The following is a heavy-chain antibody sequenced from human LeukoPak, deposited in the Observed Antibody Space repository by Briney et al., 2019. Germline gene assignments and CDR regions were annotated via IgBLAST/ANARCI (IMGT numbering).Heavy chain of an antibody. CDR2: IRYDGSNT. J-gene: IGHJ4*02. CDR3: AKNRWGSVATPDS. D-gene: IGHD5-12*01. V-gene: IGHV3-30*02. CDR1: GLSFSDYD. Sequence: PGGSLRLSCAASGLSFSDYDIHWVRLAPGKGLEWVTFIRYDGSNTYAESVKGRFTISRDNSKNTVYLQMNSLAIEDTAIYYCAKNRWGSVATPDSWGQGTVVTVSS.